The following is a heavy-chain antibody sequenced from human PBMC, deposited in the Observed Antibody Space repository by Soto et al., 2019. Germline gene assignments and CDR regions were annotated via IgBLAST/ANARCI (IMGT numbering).Heavy chain of an antibody. V-gene: IGHV3-23*01. CDR3: TRETVAGITGLDY. Sequence: EVQLLESGGDLVQPGGSLRLSCAASGFNVGAFVVNWVRQAPGKGLEWVSGISVSDAFIYYADSVRGRFSISRDASENILYLQMNSLRVDDPALYYCTRETVAGITGLDYWGPGTLVTVSS. J-gene: IGHJ4*02. CDR2: ISVSDAFI. D-gene: IGHD1-20*01. CDR1: GFNVGAFV.